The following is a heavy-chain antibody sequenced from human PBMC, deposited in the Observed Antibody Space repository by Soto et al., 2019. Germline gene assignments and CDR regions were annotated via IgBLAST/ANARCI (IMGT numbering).Heavy chain of an antibody. J-gene: IGHJ4*02. CDR1: GYTFTSYG. Sequence: QVQLVQSGAEVKKPGASVKVSCKASGYTFTSYGISWVRQAPGQGLEWMGWISAYNGNTDYAQKLQGXXTXTXXKSTSTAYMELRSLRSDDTAVYYCARGRARSCYDYWGQGALVTVSS. CDR3: ARGRARSCYDY. CDR2: ISAYNGNT. D-gene: IGHD2-15*01. V-gene: IGHV1-18*01.